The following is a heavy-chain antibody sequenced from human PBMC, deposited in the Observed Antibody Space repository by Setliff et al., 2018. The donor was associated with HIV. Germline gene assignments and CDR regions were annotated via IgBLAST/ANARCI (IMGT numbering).Heavy chain of an antibody. CDR2: ISAYNGNT. CDR3: ARGYCTNGFCQSFDY. V-gene: IGHV1-18*01. CDR1: GYTFTDYG. J-gene: IGHJ4*02. D-gene: IGHD2-8*01. Sequence: ASVKVSCKASGYTFTDYGVFWVRQAPGQGLEWMGWISAYNGNTNYAQKFQGRVSMTTDTSTSTAYMELRSLRSDDTAVYYCARGYCTNGFCQSFDYWGQGTLVTVSS.